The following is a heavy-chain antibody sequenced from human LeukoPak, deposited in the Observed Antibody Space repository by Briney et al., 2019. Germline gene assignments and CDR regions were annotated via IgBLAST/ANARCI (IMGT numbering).Heavy chain of an antibody. D-gene: IGHD3-22*01. CDR1: GGSFSGYY. V-gene: IGHV4-59*08. Sequence: PSETLSLTCAVYGGSFSGYYWSWIRQPPGKGLEWIGYIYYSGSTNYNPSLKSRVTISVDTSKNQFSLKLSSVTAADTAVYYCARQSYDSSGYALCYFDYWGQGTLVTVSS. J-gene: IGHJ4*02. CDR3: ARQSYDSSGYALCYFDY. CDR2: IYYSGST.